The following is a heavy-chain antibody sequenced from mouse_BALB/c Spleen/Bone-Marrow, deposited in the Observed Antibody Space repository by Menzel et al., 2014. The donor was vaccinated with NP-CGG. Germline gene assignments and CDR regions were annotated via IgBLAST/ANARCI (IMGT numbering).Heavy chain of an antibody. CDR3: ARKNYGWAY. CDR2: IYPGSGST. V-gene: IGHV1-77*01. CDR1: GYTFTDYV. Sequence: QVHVKQSGPELVKPGASVKMSCKASGYTFTDYVISWVKQRTGQGLEWIGEIYPGSGSTYYNEKFKGKATLTADKSSNTACMQLSSLTSEDSAVYFCARKNYGWAYWGQGTLVTVSA. D-gene: IGHD1-2*01. J-gene: IGHJ3*01.